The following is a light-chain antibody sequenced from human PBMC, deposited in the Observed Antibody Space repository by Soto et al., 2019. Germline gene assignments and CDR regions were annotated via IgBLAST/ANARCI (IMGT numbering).Light chain of an antibody. CDR1: IIYVVGYYY. J-gene: IGLJ1*01. Sequence: HSVLTQPAFVSGSPGQSITISCTGTIIYVVGYYYVSWYQHHPGKAPKLMIYQLLIRTSGCSKDFSGSKSGDSGSLTISGLQAEDEADYYCSSYTSSNTFYVFGTGTKVTVL. CDR3: SSYTSSNTFYV. CDR2: QLL. V-gene: IGLV2-14*01.